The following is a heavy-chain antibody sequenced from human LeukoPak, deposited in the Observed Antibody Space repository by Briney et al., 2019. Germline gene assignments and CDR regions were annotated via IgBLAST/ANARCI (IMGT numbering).Heavy chain of an antibody. CDR3: ARTWGIAVAPTDY. CDR2: ISAYNGNT. Sequence: GASVKVSCKTSGYSENFYGITWVRQAPGQGLEWMGWISAYNGNTNYAQKLQGRVTMTTDTSTSTAYMELRSLRSDDTAVYYCARTWGIAVAPTDYWGQGTLVTVSS. J-gene: IGHJ4*02. V-gene: IGHV1-18*01. D-gene: IGHD6-19*01. CDR1: GYSENFYG.